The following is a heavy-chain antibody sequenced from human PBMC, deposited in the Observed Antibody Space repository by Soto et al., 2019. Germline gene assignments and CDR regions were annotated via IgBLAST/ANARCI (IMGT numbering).Heavy chain of an antibody. CDR2: IYYSGST. J-gene: IGHJ5*02. CDR3: ARDLGRRYSWGTWFDP. D-gene: IGHD1-20*01. Sequence: SETLSLTYSVAGGTISSYYWSWIREHPGKGLEWIGYIYYSGSTNYNPSLKSRVTISVDTSKNQFSLKLSSVTAADTAVYYCARDLGRRYSWGTWFDPWGQGTLVTVSS. V-gene: IGHV4-59*01. CDR1: GGTISSYY.